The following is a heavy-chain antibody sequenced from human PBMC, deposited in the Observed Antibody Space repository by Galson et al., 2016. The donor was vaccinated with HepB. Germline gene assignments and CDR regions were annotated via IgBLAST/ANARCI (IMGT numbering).Heavy chain of an antibody. CDR2: ISAYNGDT. V-gene: IGHV1-18*01. J-gene: IGHJ3*01. Sequence: SVKVSCKASGYSFTSYGISWVRQAPGQGLEWMGWISAYNGDTNYAQKVQGRVTMTPDTSTTAAYMELRSLRSDDTAVYYCARDRGKTTRPIENAFDVWGQGTTVTVSS. CDR1: GYSFTSYG. CDR3: ARDRGKTTRPIENAFDV. D-gene: IGHD6-6*01.